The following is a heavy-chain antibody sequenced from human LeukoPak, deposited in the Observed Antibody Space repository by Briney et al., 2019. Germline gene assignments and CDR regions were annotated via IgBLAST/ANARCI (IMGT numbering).Heavy chain of an antibody. Sequence: SETLSLTCAVYGGSFSDYYWSWIRQPPGKGLEWIGEINHSGSTNYNPSLKSRVTISVDTSKNQFSLKLSSVTAADTAVYYCARGSTGYSYGPDDYWGQGTLVTVSS. CDR2: INHSGST. D-gene: IGHD5-18*01. V-gene: IGHV4-34*01. J-gene: IGHJ4*02. CDR1: GGSFSDYY. CDR3: ARGSTGYSYGPDDY.